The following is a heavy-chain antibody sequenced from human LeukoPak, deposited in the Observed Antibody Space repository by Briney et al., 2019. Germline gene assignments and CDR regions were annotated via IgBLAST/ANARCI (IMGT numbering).Heavy chain of an antibody. CDR3: ARDFEEGATGDAFDI. J-gene: IGHJ3*02. D-gene: IGHD1-26*01. V-gene: IGHV1-69*01. CDR2: IIPIFGTA. CDR1: GYTFTSHY. Sequence: GSSVKVSCKASGYTFTSHYMHWVRQAPGQGLEWMGGIIPIFGTANYAQKFQGRVTITADESTSTAYMELSSLRSEDTAVYYCARDFEEGATGDAFDIWGQGTMVTVSS.